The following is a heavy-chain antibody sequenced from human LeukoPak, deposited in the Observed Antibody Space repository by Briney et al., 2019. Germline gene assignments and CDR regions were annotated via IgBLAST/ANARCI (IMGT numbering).Heavy chain of an antibody. CDR2: ISWNSGSI. D-gene: IGHD2-15*01. V-gene: IGHV3-9*01. Sequence: GGSLRLSCAASGFTFDDYAMHWVRQAPGKGLEWDSGISWNSGSIGYADSVKGRFTISRDNAKNSLYLQMNSLRAEDTALYYCAKVLGNYYYGMDVWGQGTTVTVSS. J-gene: IGHJ6*02. CDR1: GFTFDDYA. CDR3: AKVLGNYYYGMDV.